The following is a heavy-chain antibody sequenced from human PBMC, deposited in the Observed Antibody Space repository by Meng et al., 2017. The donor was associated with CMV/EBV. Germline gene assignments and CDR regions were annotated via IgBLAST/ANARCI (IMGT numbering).Heavy chain of an antibody. CDR3: TTDGRYYDFWSGYYLAFDI. CDR2: IKSNIDGGTT. CDR1: GFTFSNAW. V-gene: IGHV3-15*01. D-gene: IGHD3-3*01. J-gene: IGHJ3*02. Sequence: GESLKISCAASGFTFSNAWMSWVRQPPGKGLEWVGRIKSNIDGGTTDHAAPVNGRFTISRDDSKNTLYLQMNSLKTEDTAVYYCTTDGRYYDFWSGYYLAFDIWGQGTMVTVSS.